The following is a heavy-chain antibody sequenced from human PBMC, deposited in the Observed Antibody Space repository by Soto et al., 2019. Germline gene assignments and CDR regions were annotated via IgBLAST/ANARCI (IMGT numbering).Heavy chain of an antibody. D-gene: IGHD6-19*01. J-gene: IGHJ6*02. V-gene: IGHV3-30*03. CDR1: GFTFSSYG. CDR2: ISYDGSNK. Sequence: GGSLRLSCAASGFTFSSYGMHWVRQAPGKGLEWVAVISYDGSNKYYADSVKGRFTISRDNSKNTLYLQMNSLRAEDTAVYYCAYDSSGWYGDYYYGMDVWGQGTTVTVSS. CDR3: AYDSSGWYGDYYYGMDV.